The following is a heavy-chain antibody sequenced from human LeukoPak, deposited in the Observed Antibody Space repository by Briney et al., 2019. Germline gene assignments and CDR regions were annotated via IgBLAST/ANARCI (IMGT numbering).Heavy chain of an antibody. V-gene: IGHV3-21*01. CDR3: ARKSYCSSTSCSAYYYYMDV. CDR1: GFTFSSYS. J-gene: IGHJ6*03. D-gene: IGHD2-2*01. CDR2: ISSSSSYI. Sequence: PGGSLRLSCAASGFTFSSYSMNWVRQAPGKGLEWVSSISSSSSYIYYADSVKGRFTISRDNAKNSLYLQMNSLRAEDTAVYYCARKSYCSSTSCSAYYYYMDVWGKGTTVTVSS.